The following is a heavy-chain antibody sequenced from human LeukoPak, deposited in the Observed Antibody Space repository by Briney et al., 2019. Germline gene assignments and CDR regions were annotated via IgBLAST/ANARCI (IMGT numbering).Heavy chain of an antibody. Sequence: GGSLRLSCVVSGFTFSSYWMHWVRQAPGKGLVWVSRINNDGSSTSYADSVKGRFTISRDNAKNTLYLQMNSLRAEDSSVYFSARHCTSSSCSDYWGQGTLVTVSS. CDR1: GFTFSSYW. J-gene: IGHJ4*02. D-gene: IGHD2-2*01. CDR3: ARHCTSSSCSDY. V-gene: IGHV3-74*01. CDR2: INNDGSST.